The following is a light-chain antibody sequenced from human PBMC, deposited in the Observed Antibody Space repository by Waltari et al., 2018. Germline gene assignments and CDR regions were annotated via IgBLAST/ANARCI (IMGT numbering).Light chain of an antibody. CDR3: QQFGNSPIT. CDR2: GAS. V-gene: IGKV3-20*01. J-gene: IGKJ5*01. CDR1: QSVSSTY. Sequence: EIVLTQSPGTLSLSPGERATLSCRASQSVSSTYLAWYQPKPGQAPRLLIYGASSRATGIPDRFSGSGSGTDFTLTISRLEPEDFAVYYCQQFGNSPITFGQGTRLEIK.